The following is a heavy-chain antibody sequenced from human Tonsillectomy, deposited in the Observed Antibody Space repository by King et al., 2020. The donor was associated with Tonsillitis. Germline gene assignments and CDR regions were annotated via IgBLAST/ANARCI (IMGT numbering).Heavy chain of an antibody. CDR2: IYYSGST. J-gene: IGHJ4*02. CDR1: GGSISSSSYY. Sequence: LQLQESGPGLVKPSETLSLTCTVSGGSISSSSYYWGWLRQPPGKGLEWIGSIYYSGSTYYNPSLKSRVTISVDTSKNQFYLKLSSVTAADTAVYYCARRKGYSYGYGTYYFDYWGQGTLVTVSS. D-gene: IGHD5-18*01. V-gene: IGHV4-39*07. CDR3: ARRKGYSYGYGTYYFDY.